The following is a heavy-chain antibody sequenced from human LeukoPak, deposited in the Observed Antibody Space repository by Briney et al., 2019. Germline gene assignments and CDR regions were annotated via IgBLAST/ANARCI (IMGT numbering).Heavy chain of an antibody. D-gene: IGHD3-3*01. J-gene: IGHJ4*02. CDR2: ISGSGGST. Sequence: GGSLRLSCAASGFTFSSYWMHWVRQAPGKGLVWVSAISGSGGSTYYADSVKGRFTISRDNSKNTLYLQMNSLRAEDTAVYYCAKNQVVITPDYFDYWGQGTLVTVSS. V-gene: IGHV3-23*01. CDR3: AKNQVVITPDYFDY. CDR1: GFTFSSYW.